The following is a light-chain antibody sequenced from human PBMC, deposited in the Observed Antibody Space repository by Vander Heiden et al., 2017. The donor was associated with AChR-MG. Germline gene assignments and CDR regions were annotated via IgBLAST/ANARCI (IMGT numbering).Light chain of an antibody. CDR2: LGS. Sequence: DIVMTQSPLSLPVTPGQPASNSCGSSQSLLHSNGYNDLDWYLQKPGQSPQLLIYLGSNRASGVPDRFSGSVSGTDFTLKISRVEAEDVGVYYCMQALQTPWSTFGGGTKMEIK. J-gene: IGKJ4*01. V-gene: IGKV2-28*01. CDR1: QSLLHSNGYND. CDR3: MQALQTPWST.